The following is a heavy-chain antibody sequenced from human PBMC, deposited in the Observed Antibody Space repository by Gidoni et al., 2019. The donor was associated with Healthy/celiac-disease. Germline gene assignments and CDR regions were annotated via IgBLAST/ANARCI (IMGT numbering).Heavy chain of an antibody. Sequence: QVQLVQSGAEVKKPGASVNVSCKASGYTFTSYYMHWVRQAPGQGLEWMGIINPSGGSTSYAQKFQGRVTMTRDTSTSTVYMELSSLRSEDTAVYYCARDRLTFGGVIAAQIDYWGQGTLVTVSS. J-gene: IGHJ4*02. V-gene: IGHV1-46*01. D-gene: IGHD3-16*02. CDR1: GYTFTSYY. CDR2: INPSGGST. CDR3: ARDRLTFGGVIAAQIDY.